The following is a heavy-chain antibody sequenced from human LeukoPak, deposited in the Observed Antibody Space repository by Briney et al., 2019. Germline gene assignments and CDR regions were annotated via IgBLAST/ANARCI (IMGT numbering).Heavy chain of an antibody. CDR2: IYHSGNP. J-gene: IGHJ4*02. Sequence: PETLSPTCAVYGGSFSGYYWSWIRQPPGKGLEWIGSIYHSGNPYYNPSVNSRVTILVDTSKNQFSLKLTSVTAADTAVYYCARGYSYAYYFDCWGQGNLVTVSS. D-gene: IGHD5-18*01. CDR1: GGSFSGYY. CDR3: ARGYSYAYYFDC. V-gene: IGHV4-34*01.